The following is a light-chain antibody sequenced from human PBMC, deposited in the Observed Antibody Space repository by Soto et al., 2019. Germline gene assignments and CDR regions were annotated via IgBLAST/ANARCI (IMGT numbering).Light chain of an antibody. CDR3: NSYTSDTNAIYV. CDR2: DVT. V-gene: IGLV2-14*03. CDR1: SSDVGGYNY. Sequence: QSALTQPASVSGSPGQSITISCTGSSSDVGGYNYVSWYQQHPGKAPKLMIYDVTTRPSGVSNRFSGSKSGNTASLTISGLQAEDEADYYCNSYTSDTNAIYVFGSGPKLTVL. J-gene: IGLJ1*01.